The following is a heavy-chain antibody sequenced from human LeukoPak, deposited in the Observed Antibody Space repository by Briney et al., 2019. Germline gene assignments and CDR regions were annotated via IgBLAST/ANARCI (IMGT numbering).Heavy chain of an antibody. Sequence: SETLSLTCTVSGYSISSGYYWGRIRQPPGEGLGWIGSIYHSGSTYYNPSLKSRVTISVDTTKNQFSLKLSSVTAADTAVYYCASPAMAFIDQGRYNYYYYMDVWGKGTTVTVSS. V-gene: IGHV4-38-2*02. J-gene: IGHJ6*03. CDR3: ASPAMAFIDQGRYNYYYYMDV. CDR1: GYSISSGYY. CDR2: IYHSGST. D-gene: IGHD5-18*01.